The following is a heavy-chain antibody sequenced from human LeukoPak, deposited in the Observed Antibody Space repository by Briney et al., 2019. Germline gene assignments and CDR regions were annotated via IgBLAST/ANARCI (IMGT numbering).Heavy chain of an antibody. CDR1: GGSISSGGHY. CDR2: ISSTGST. CDR3: ARVPRSYYYYYYMDV. Sequence: SETLSLTCTVSGGSISSGGHYWSWIRQPAGKGLEYLGRISSTGSTNYNPSLRSRVTISADTSKNHFSLKLTSVTAADTAVYYCARVPRSYYYYYYMDVWGKGTTVTVSS. J-gene: IGHJ6*03. V-gene: IGHV4-61*02.